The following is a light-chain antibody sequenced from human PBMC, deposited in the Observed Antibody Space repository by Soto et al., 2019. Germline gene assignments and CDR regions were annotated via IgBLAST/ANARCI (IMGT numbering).Light chain of an antibody. J-gene: IGKJ4*01. CDR3: QQRSNWRVT. V-gene: IGKV3-11*01. CDR2: DAS. CDR1: QSVSSY. Sequence: EIVLTQSPATLSLSPGERATLSCRASQSVSSYLAWYQQKPGQAPRLLIYDASNRATGIPARFSGSGSGTDFTLTISSLAPEDFAVYYCQQRSNWRVTFGGGTKVEIK.